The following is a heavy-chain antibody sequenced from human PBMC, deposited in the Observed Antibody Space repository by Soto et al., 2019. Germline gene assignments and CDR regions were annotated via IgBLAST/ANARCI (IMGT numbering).Heavy chain of an antibody. CDR1: GFTFSDYS. J-gene: IGHJ3*02. CDR2: ISSSSTYI. Sequence: GSLRLSCAAAGFTFSDYSMNWVRQAPGKGLEWVSIISSSSTYIYYADSVKGRFTISRDNAKNSLFLQMNSLRAEDTAVYYCARVVASTSTDETNAFDIWGQGTMVTVSS. D-gene: IGHD2-2*01. V-gene: IGHV3-21*01. CDR3: ARVVASTSTDETNAFDI.